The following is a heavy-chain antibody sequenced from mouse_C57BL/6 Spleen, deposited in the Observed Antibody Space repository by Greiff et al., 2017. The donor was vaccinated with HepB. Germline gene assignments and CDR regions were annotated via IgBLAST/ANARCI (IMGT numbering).Heavy chain of an antibody. V-gene: IGHV1-15*01. CDR2: IDPETGGT. CDR1: GYTFTDNE. CDR3: TRSGTPGAMDY. Sequence: VQLQQSGAELVRPGASVTLSCKASGYTFTDNEMHWVKQTPVHGLEWIGAIDPETGGTAYNQKFKGKAILTADKSSSTAYMELRSLTSEDSAVYYCTRSGTPGAMDYWGQGTSVTVSS. D-gene: IGHD3-1*01. J-gene: IGHJ4*01.